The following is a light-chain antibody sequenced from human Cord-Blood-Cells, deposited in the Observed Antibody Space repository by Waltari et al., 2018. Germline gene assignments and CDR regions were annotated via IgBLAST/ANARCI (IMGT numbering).Light chain of an antibody. CDR3: SSYTSSSTWV. CDR2: DVS. CDR1: SSDVGGSNY. J-gene: IGLJ3*02. V-gene: IGLV2-14*03. Sequence: QSALTQPASVSGSPGQSITISCTGTSSDVGGSNYVSWYQQHPGKAPKLMIYDVSNRPSGVSNRFSGSKSGNPASLTISGLQAEDEADYYCSSYTSSSTWVFGGGTKLTVL.